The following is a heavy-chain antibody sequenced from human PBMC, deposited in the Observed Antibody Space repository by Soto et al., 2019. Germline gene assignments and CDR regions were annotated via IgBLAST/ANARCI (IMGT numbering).Heavy chain of an antibody. CDR2: IYYSGST. J-gene: IGHJ5*02. CDR3: ARAWQQLVKTINWFDP. CDR1: GGSISSGGYY. Sequence: PSETLSLTCPVSGGSISSGGYYWSWIRQHPGKGLEWIGYIYYSGSTYYNPSLKSRVTISVDTSKNQFSLKLSSVTAADTAVYYCARAWQQLVKTINWFDPWGQGTLVTVSS. D-gene: IGHD6-13*01. V-gene: IGHV4-31*03.